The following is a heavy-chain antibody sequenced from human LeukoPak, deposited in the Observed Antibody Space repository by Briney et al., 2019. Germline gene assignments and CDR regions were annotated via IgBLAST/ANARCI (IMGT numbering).Heavy chain of an antibody. CDR3: ARGDILYYDSSAYYLTFDY. V-gene: IGHV4-34*01. J-gene: IGHJ4*02. CDR1: GGSSSSYY. CDR2: SNHSGST. D-gene: IGHD3-22*01. Sequence: PSETLPLTCAVYGGSSSSYYWTWIRQPPGKGLEWIGESNHSGSTNYHPSLKSRVSISVDTSKNQFSLKLSSVTAADTAVYYCARGDILYYDSSAYYLTFDYWGQGTLVTVSS.